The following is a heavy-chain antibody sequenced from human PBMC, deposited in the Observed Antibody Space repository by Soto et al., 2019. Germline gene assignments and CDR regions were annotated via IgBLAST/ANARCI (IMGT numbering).Heavy chain of an antibody. CDR1: GYSFTSYW. CDR2: IYPGDSDT. J-gene: IGHJ4*02. D-gene: IGHD3-22*01. CDR3: ARVTYYYDSSGYYYGY. Sequence: GVSLKISCKGSGYSFTSYWIGWVRQMPGKGLEWMGIIYPGDSDTRYSPSFQGQVTISADKSISTAYLQWSSLKASDTAMYYCARVTYYYDSSGYYYGYWGQGTQVTVSS. V-gene: IGHV5-51*01.